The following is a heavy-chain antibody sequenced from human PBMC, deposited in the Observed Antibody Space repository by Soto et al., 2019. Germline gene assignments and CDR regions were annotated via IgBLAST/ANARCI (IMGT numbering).Heavy chain of an antibody. J-gene: IGHJ6*02. CDR1: GYTFTSYY. Sequence: ASVKVSCKASGYTFTSYYMHWVRQAPGQGLEWMGIINPSGGSTSYAQKFQGRVTMTRDTSTSTVYMELSSLRSEDTAVYYCARGGSRGDIVVVPPVDYYYYYGMHVWGQGTTVTVYS. CDR3: ARGGSRGDIVVVPPVDYYYYYGMHV. D-gene: IGHD2-2*01. CDR2: INPSGGST. V-gene: IGHV1-46*01.